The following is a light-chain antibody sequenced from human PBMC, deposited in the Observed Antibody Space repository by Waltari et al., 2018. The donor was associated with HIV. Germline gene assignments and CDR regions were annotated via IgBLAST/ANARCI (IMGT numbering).Light chain of an antibody. J-gene: IGKJ2*01. CDR3: QQDNKWPLYT. V-gene: IGKV3-15*01. CDR1: QSVSSN. Sequence: EIVMTQSPATVSVSPGERATLSCRASQSVSSNLAWYQQKPGQAPRLLIYGASTRATGIPARFSGSGSGTEFTLTISSLQSEDFAVYYCQQDNKWPLYTFGQGTKLEIK. CDR2: GAS.